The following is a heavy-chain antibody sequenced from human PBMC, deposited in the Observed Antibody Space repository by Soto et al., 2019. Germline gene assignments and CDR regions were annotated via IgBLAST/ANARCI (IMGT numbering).Heavy chain of an antibody. CDR1: GGSIRSSSYY. CDR2: IYYSGRT. Sequence: SETLSLTCTVSGGSIRSSSYYWGWIRQPPGKGLEWIGSIYYSGRTYYNPSLKSRITISVDTSKNQFSLKLSSVTAADTAVYYCARLWLGERPPDYWGLGILVTVSS. J-gene: IGHJ4*02. CDR3: ARLWLGERPPDY. D-gene: IGHD3-10*01. V-gene: IGHV4-39*01.